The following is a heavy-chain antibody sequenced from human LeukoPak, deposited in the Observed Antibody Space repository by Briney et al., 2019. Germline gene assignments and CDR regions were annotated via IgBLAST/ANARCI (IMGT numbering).Heavy chain of an antibody. Sequence: GGSLRLSCAAYGFSFSSYGMNWVRQAPGKGLEWVSHISSSSNTIYYADSVKGRFTISRDNAKNSLYLQMNSLRAEDTAVYYCARRIREGYCSGGSCFSFGYWGQGTLVTVSS. CDR1: GFSFSSYG. CDR3: ARRIREGYCSGGSCFSFGY. D-gene: IGHD2-15*01. J-gene: IGHJ4*02. V-gene: IGHV3-48*01. CDR2: ISSSSNTI.